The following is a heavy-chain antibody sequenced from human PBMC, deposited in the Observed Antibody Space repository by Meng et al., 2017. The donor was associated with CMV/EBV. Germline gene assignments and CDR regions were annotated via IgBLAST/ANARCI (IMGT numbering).Heavy chain of an antibody. Sequence: GQLREWGPGLMKPAETLSLTCIVCGGSLSSYYWSWIRQPPGKGLDWIGYIYCGGSTNYNPSLKSRVTISVDTSKIQFSLKLSSVTAADTAVYYCAREGPGSGWYNWFDPWGQGTLVTVSS. CDR2: IYCGGST. V-gene: IGHV4-59*01. CDR3: AREGPGSGWYNWFDP. D-gene: IGHD6-19*01. CDR1: GGSLSSYY. J-gene: IGHJ5*02.